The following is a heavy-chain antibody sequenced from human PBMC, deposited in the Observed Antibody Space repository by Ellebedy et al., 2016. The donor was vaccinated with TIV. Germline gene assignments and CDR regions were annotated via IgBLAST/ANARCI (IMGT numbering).Heavy chain of an antibody. CDR3: ATGGYYDILTGYYYYGMDV. V-gene: IGHV5-51*01. D-gene: IGHD3-9*01. CDR2: IYPGDSDT. CDR1: GYSFTSYW. Sequence: GGSLRLXCKGSGYSFTSYWIGWVRQMPGKGLEWMGIIYPGDSDTRYSPSFQGQVTISADKSISTAYLQWSSLKASDTAMYYCATGGYYDILTGYYYYGMDVWGQGTTVTVSS. J-gene: IGHJ6*02.